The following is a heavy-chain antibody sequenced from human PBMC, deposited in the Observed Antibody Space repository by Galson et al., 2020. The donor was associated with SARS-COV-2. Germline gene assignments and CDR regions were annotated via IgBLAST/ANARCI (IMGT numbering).Heavy chain of an antibody. D-gene: IGHD6-19*01. J-gene: IGHJ4*02. Sequence: SETLSLTCTVSGGSISSSSYYWGWIRQPPGKGLEWIGSIYYSGSTYYNPSLKSRVTISVDTSKNQFFLKLSSVTAADTAVYYCARDLYSSGWVFDYWGQGTLVTVSS. CDR3: ARDLYSSGWVFDY. V-gene: IGHV4-39*07. CDR1: GGSISSSSYY. CDR2: IYYSGST.